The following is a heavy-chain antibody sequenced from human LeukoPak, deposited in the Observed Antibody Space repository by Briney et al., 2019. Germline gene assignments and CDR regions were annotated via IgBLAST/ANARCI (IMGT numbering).Heavy chain of an antibody. Sequence: GRSLRLSCAAYGFTFSSYSMNWVRQAPGKGLEWVSSISSSSSYMYYADSVKGRFTISRDNAKNSLYLQMNSLRAEDTAVYYCARVGRHIVVVPAAKGGIWFDPWGQGTLVTVSS. CDR2: ISSSSSYM. CDR1: GFTFSSYS. CDR3: ARVGRHIVVVPAAKGGIWFDP. D-gene: IGHD2-2*01. V-gene: IGHV3-21*01. J-gene: IGHJ5*02.